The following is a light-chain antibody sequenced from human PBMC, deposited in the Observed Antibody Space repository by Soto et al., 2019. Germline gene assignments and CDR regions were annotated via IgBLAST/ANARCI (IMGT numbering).Light chain of an antibody. CDR1: SGHSSYA. Sequence: QPVLTQSPSASASLGASVKLTCTLSSGHSSYAIAWHQQQPEKGPRYLMKLNSDGSHSKGDGIPDRFSGSSSGAERYLTISSLQSEDEADYYFQTWGTGIPNVLFGGGTKLTVL. J-gene: IGLJ2*01. CDR2: LNSDGSH. V-gene: IGLV4-69*01. CDR3: QTWGTGIPNVL.